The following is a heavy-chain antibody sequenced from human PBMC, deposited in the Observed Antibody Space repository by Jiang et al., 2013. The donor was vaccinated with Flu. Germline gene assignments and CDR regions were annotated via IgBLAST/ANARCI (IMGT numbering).Heavy chain of an antibody. V-gene: IGHV4-39*01. CDR3: ARRTFSDSSGFRSWFFDL. CDR2: IRYTGQT. D-gene: IGHD3-22*01. CDR1: YGSIYSSNYY. Sequence: GPGLVNPSETLSLTCLVSYGSIYSSNYYWGWFRQSPGKGLEWIGNIRYTGQTYYNPSLRSRVSISLDRAQFVLKLYSVTAADTAFYYCARRTFSDSSGFRSWFFDLWGPGTLVNVSS. J-gene: IGHJ2*01.